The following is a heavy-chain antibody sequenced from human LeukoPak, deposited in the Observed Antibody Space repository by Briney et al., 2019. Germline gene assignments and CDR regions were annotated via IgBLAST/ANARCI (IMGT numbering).Heavy chain of an antibody. J-gene: IGHJ3*02. CDR1: GHTFTGYY. CDR3: AADSDSRVRLGELSSDLEAFDI. D-gene: IGHD3-16*02. Sequence: ASVEVSCKASGHTFTGYYMHWVRQAPGQGLEWMGWINPNSGGTNYAQKFQGRVTMTRDTSISTAYMELSRLRSDDTAVYYCAADSDSRVRLGELSSDLEAFDIWGQGTLVTVSS. CDR2: INPNSGGT. V-gene: IGHV1-2*02.